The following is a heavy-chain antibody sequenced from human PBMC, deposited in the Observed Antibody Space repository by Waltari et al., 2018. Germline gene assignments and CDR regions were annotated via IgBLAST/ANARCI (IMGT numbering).Heavy chain of an antibody. V-gene: IGHV3-21*06. J-gene: IGHJ6*02. CDR2: IISRSNYI. Sequence: EVQLVESGGGLVKPGGSLRLSCAASGFIFRSYSMNWVRQAPGKGLEWVSSIISRSNYIYYADSVKGRFAISRDNAKNSLYLQMNSLRAEDTAVYYCARATVTTFNYFGLDVWGQGTTVTVSS. CDR3: ARATVTTFNYFGLDV. D-gene: IGHD4-17*01. CDR1: GFIFRSYS.